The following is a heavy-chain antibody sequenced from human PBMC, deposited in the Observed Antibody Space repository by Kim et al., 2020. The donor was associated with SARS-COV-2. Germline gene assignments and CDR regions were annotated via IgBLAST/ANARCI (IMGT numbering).Heavy chain of an antibody. V-gene: IGHV4-39*01. J-gene: IGHJ6*03. CDR3: NHYDILTGYYPGYYYYMDV. D-gene: IGHD3-9*01. CDR2: IYYSGST. CDR1: GGSISSSSYY. Sequence: SETLSLTCTVSGGSISSSSYYWGWIRQPPGKGLEWIGSIYYSGSTYYNPSLKSRVTISVDTSKNQFSLKLSSVTAADTAVYYCNHYDILTGYYPGYYYYMDVWGKGTTVTVSS.